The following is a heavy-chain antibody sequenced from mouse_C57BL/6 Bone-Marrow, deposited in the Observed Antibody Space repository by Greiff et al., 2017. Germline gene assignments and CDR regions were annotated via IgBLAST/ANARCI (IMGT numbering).Heavy chain of an antibody. V-gene: IGHV5-4*01. D-gene: IGHD1-1*01. J-gene: IGHJ3*01. CDR2: ISDGGSYT. CDR3: AREDYYGSSLFAY. Sequence: EVMLVESGGGLVKPGGSLKLSCAASGFTFSSSAMSWVRQTPEKRLGWVATISDGGSYTYYPDNVKGRFTISRDNAKNNLYLQMSHLKSEDTAMYYCAREDYYGSSLFAYWGQGTLVTVSA. CDR1: GFTFSSSA.